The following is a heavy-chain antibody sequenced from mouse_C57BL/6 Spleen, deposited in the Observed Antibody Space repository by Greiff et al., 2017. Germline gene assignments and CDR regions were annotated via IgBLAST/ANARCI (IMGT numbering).Heavy chain of an antibody. CDR1: GFTFSSYA. V-gene: IGHV5-4*03. CDR2: ISDGGSYT. J-gene: IGHJ4*01. CDR3: ARGHYDYDFYAMDD. D-gene: IGHD2-4*01. Sequence: EVKLVESGGGLVKPGGSLKLSCAASGFTFSSYAMSWVRQTPEKRLEWVATISDGGSYTYYPDNVKGRFTISRDNAKNNLYLQMSHLKSEDTAMYYCARGHYDYDFYAMDDGGQGTSVTVSS.